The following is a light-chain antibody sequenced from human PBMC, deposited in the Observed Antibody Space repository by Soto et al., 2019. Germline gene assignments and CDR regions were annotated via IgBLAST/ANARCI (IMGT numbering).Light chain of an antibody. CDR2: GAS. V-gene: IGKV3-20*01. CDR3: QQYGSSPLT. J-gene: IGKJ4*01. Sequence: EIVLTQSPGTLSLSPGERATLSCRASQSVSSSYLAWNQQKPGQAPRLLIYGASSRATGIPDRFSGSGFGPDFPPTTSRLEPEDLAVYYCQQYGSSPLTFGGGTKV. CDR1: QSVSSSY.